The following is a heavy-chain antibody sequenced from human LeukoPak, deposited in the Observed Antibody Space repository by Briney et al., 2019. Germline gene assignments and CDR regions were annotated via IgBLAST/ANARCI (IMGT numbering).Heavy chain of an antibody. V-gene: IGHV4-61*02. D-gene: IGHD3-3*01. Sequence: SQTLSLTCTVSGGSISSGSYYWSWIRQPAGKGREWIGRIYTSGSTNYNPSLKSRVTISVDTSKNQFSLKLSSVTAADTAVYYCARGVAIFGVVPYADYWGQGTLVTVSS. CDR3: ARGVAIFGVVPYADY. CDR1: GGSISSGSYY. J-gene: IGHJ4*02. CDR2: IYTSGST.